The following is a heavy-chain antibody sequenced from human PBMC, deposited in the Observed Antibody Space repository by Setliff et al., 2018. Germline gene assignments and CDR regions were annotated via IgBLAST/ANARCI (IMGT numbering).Heavy chain of an antibody. D-gene: IGHD2-21*02. J-gene: IGHJ4*02. V-gene: IGHV1-69*10. CDR2: IIPILGIA. Sequence: VSCKASGGTFSSYAISWVRQAPGQGLEWMGGIIPILGIANYAQKFQGRVTITADKSTSTAYMELSSLRSEDTAVYYCARGLAYCGGDCFLRTGFDYWGQGTLVTVSS. CDR1: GGTFSSYA. CDR3: ARGLAYCGGDCFLRTGFDY.